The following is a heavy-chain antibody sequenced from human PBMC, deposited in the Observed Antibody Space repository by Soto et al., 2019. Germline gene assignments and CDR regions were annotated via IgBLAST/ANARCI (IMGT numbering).Heavy chain of an antibody. Sequence: GGSLRLSCAASGFTFSSYAMSWVRQAPGKGLEWVSAINDDGIGTHYADCVKGRFTISRDNSKNTVYLQMNSLRAEDTALYYCAKFRAGTYPEYHFDSWGQGTLVTVSS. CDR1: GFTFSSYA. D-gene: IGHD2-2*01. J-gene: IGHJ4*02. CDR2: INDDGIGT. CDR3: AKFRAGTYPEYHFDS. V-gene: IGHV3-23*01.